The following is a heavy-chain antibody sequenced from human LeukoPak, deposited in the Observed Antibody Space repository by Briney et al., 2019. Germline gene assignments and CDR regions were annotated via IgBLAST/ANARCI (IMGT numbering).Heavy chain of an antibody. CDR2: IYYSGGT. J-gene: IGHJ6*03. Sequence: SETLSLTCTVSGGSISSYYWSWIRQPPGKGLEWIGYIYYSGGTNYNPSLKSRVTISVDTSRNQFSLKLSSVTAADTAVYYCARDSSGWSTNYYYYYMDVWGKGTTVTASS. CDR3: ARDSSGWSTNYYYYYMDV. D-gene: IGHD6-19*01. CDR1: GGSISSYY. V-gene: IGHV4-59*12.